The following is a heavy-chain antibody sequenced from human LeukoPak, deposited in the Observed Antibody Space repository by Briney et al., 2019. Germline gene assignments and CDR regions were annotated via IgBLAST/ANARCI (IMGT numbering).Heavy chain of an antibody. V-gene: IGHV3-74*01. CDR2: INDDGSAT. CDR1: GFTFSNYW. Sequence: GGSLRLSCAASGFTFSNYWMHWVRQVPGKGLVWVSRINDDGSATFYADSVKGRFTISRDNSKNTLYLQMNSLRAEDTAVYYCAKDLTYGDYAGGDAFGIWGQGTMVTVSS. J-gene: IGHJ3*02. D-gene: IGHD4-17*01. CDR3: AKDLTYGDYAGGDAFGI.